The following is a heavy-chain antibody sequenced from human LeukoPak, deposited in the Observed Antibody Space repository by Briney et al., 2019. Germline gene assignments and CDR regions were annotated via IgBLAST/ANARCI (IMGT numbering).Heavy chain of an antibody. CDR2: IIPILGIA. V-gene: IGHV1-69*04. CDR3: VRGIDSSGYYYFDY. CDR1: GGTFSSYA. J-gene: IGHJ4*02. Sequence: SVKVSCKASGGTFSSYAISWVRQAPGQGLEWMGRIIPILGIANYAQKFQGRVTITADKSTSTAYMELSSLRSEDTAVYYCVRGIDSSGYYYFDYWGQGTLVTVSS. D-gene: IGHD3-22*01.